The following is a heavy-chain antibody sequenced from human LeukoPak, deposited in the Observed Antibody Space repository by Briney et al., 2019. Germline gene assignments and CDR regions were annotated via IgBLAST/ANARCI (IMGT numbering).Heavy chain of an antibody. Sequence: GGSLRLSCAASGFTFSSYSMNWVRQAPGKGLEWVSSISSSSSYIYYADSVKGRFTISRDNAKNSLYLQMNSLRAEDTAVYYCARGGADSGYDQFDYWGQGTLVTVSS. CDR3: ARGGADSGYDQFDY. J-gene: IGHJ4*02. D-gene: IGHD5-12*01. CDR2: ISSSSSYI. CDR1: GFTFSSYS. V-gene: IGHV3-21*01.